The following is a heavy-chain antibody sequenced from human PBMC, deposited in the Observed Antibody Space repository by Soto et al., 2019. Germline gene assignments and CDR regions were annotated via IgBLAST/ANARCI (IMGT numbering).Heavy chain of an antibody. J-gene: IGHJ6*02. D-gene: IGHD3-10*01. CDR3: ARVGAKFGEDGYYGMDV. CDR1: GGTFSSYA. CDR2: IIPIFGSR. V-gene: IGHV1-69*05. Sequence: KVSCKASGGTFSSYAISWVRQAPGQGLEWMGGIIPIFGSRGSAQKFQGRLTITSDTSTSTVYMEVSSLRSEDTAVYYCARVGAKFGEDGYYGMDVWGQGTTVTVSS.